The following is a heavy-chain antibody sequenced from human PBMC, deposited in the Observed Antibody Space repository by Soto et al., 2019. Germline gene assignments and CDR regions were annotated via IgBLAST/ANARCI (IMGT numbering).Heavy chain of an antibody. CDR1: GFTFSSYS. D-gene: IGHD1-1*01. CDR3: ARVESDDKAGWFDP. CDR2: ISSSSSYI. J-gene: IGHJ5*02. V-gene: IGHV3-21*01. Sequence: GGSLRLSCAASGFTFSSYSMNWVRQAPGKGLEWVSSISSSSSYIYYADSVKGRFTISRDNAKNSLYLQMNSLRAEDTAVYYCARVESDDKAGWFDPWGQGTRVTVSS.